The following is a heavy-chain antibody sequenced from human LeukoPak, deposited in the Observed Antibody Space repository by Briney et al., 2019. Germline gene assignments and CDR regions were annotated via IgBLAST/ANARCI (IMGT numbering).Heavy chain of an antibody. J-gene: IGHJ4*02. Sequence: PGGSLILSCAASGFTFSSYGMYWVSQAPGKGLKWVAFIRYDGSNEYYADSVRGRFTISRDNSKNTLFLQMNSLRPEDTAVYFCAKDRHPSGDYFPIDYWGQGALVTVSS. CDR2: IRYDGSNE. D-gene: IGHD6-19*01. CDR1: GFTFSSYG. V-gene: IGHV3-30*02. CDR3: AKDRHPSGDYFPIDY.